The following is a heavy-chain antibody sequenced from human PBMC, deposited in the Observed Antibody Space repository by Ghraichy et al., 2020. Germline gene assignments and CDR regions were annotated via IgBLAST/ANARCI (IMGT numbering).Heavy chain of an antibody. V-gene: IGHV3-33*01. J-gene: IGHJ2*01. CDR2: IWYDGSNK. CDR3: ASSSAFDWYFDL. CDR1: GFTFSSYG. D-gene: IGHD3-3*01. Sequence: GGSLRLSCAASGFTFSSYGMHWVRQAPGKGLEWVAVIWYDGSNKYYADSVKGRFTISRDNSKNTLYLQMNSLRAEDTAVYYCASSSAFDWYFDLWGRGTLVTVSS.